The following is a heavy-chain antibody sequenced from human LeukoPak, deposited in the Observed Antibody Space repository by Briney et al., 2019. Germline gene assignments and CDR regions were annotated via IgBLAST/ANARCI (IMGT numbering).Heavy chain of an antibody. Sequence: KPSETLSLTCTVSGGSISSSSYYWGWIRQPPGKGLEWIGSIYYSGSTYYNPSLKSRVTISVDTSKNQFSLKLSSVTAADTAVYYCARVGATTDAFDIWGQGTMVTVSS. D-gene: IGHD1-26*01. CDR1: GGSISSSSYY. V-gene: IGHV4-39*07. CDR2: IYYSGST. J-gene: IGHJ3*02. CDR3: ARVGATTDAFDI.